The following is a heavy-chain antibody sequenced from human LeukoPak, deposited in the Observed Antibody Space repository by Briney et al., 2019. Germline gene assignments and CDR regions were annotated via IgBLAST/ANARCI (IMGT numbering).Heavy chain of an antibody. J-gene: IGHJ6*02. D-gene: IGHD3-10*01. CDR2: ISGSGGST. V-gene: IGHV3-23*01. Sequence: GGSLRLSCAASGFTFSSYAMSWVRQAPGKGLEWVSAISGSGGSTYYADSVKGRFTISRDNSKNTPYLQMDSLRAEDTAVYYCAKDGSYYYGSGSYYHYYYYGMDVWGQGTTVTVSS. CDR3: AKDGSYYYGSGSYYHYYYYGMDV. CDR1: GFTFSSYA.